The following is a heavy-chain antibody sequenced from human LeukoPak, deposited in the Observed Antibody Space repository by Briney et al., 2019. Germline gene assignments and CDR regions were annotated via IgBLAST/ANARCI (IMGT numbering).Heavy chain of an antibody. Sequence: PGRSLRLSCAASGFTFSSYGMHWVRQAPGKGLEWVAVISYDGSNKYYADSVKGRFTISRVNSKNTLYLQMNSLRAEDTAVYYCAKDRPYYYGSGSYYNVSDYWGQGTLVTVSS. J-gene: IGHJ4*02. D-gene: IGHD3-10*01. V-gene: IGHV3-30*18. CDR3: AKDRPYYYGSGSYYNVSDY. CDR1: GFTFSSYG. CDR2: ISYDGSNK.